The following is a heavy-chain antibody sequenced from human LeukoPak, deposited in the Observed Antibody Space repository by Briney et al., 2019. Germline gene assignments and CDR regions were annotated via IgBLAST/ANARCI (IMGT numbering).Heavy chain of an antibody. J-gene: IGHJ4*02. V-gene: IGHV3-30*02. CDR2: ITHDGSNK. D-gene: IGHD3-10*01. CDR3: AKGPRGITMLTGDY. Sequence: GGSLRLSCAASGFTFSSYGMHWVRQAPGKGLEWVAFITHDGSNKYYADSVKGRVTISRDNSKNTLYLQMNILRAEDTALYYCAKGPRGITMLTGDYWGQGTLVTVSS. CDR1: GFTFSSYG.